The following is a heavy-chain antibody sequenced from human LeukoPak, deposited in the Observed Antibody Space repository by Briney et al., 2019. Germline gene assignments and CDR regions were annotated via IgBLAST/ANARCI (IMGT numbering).Heavy chain of an antibody. V-gene: IGHV3-30*18. CDR2: ISYDGGTK. CDR1: GFAFSNYA. J-gene: IGHJ4*02. CDR3: AKDKMAYSTSSWDY. Sequence: AGSLRLSCAASGFAFSNYAMHWSRQAPRKGPDWVGVISYDGGTKYYAHCVQGRLTISRDNSKNPLYLKMTTLRAADTAVYSCAKDKMAYSTSSWDYWGQGTLVTVSS. D-gene: IGHD6-6*01.